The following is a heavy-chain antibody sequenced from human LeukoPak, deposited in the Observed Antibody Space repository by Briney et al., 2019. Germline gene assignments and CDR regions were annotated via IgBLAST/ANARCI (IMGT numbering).Heavy chain of an antibody. Sequence: ASVKVSCKASGYTFTGYYMHWVRQAPGQGLEWMGWINPNSGGTNYAQKFQGRVTMTRDTSISTAYMELSRLRSDDTAVYYCAREGFDSSWLYRGPFGLRGQGTLVTVSS. D-gene: IGHD6-19*01. CDR3: AREGFDSSWLYRGPFGL. CDR1: GYTFTGYY. J-gene: IGHJ4*02. CDR2: INPNSGGT. V-gene: IGHV1-2*02.